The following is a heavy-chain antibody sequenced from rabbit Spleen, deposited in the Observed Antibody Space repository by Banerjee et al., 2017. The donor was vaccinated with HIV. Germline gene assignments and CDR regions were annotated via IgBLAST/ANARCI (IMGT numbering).Heavy chain of an antibody. CDR3: VREVVAGSDI. D-gene: IGHD4-1*01. V-gene: IGHV1S69*01. CDR1: GFSLSTYA. CDR2: INPGGAP. Sequence: QSVEESGGRLVTPGTPLTLTCTVSGFSLSTYAVNWVRQAPGKGLEYIGFINPGGAPYYASWAKGRFTISRTSTTVDLKITSPTTEDTAIYFCVREVVAGSDIWGQGTLVTV. J-gene: IGHJ4*02.